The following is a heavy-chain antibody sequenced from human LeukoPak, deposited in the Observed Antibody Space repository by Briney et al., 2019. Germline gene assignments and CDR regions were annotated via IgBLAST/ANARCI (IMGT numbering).Heavy chain of an antibody. CDR2: ISAYNGNT. CDR3: ARDTQLGYCSGGSCFPYYYYGMDV. Sequence: ASVKVSCKASGYTFTSYGISWVRQAPGQGLEWMGWISAYNGNTNYAQKLQGRVTMTTDTSTSTAYMELRSLRSDDTAEYYCARDTQLGYCSGGSCFPYYYYGMDVWGKGTTVTVSS. V-gene: IGHV1-18*04. CDR1: GYTFTSYG. D-gene: IGHD2-15*01. J-gene: IGHJ6*04.